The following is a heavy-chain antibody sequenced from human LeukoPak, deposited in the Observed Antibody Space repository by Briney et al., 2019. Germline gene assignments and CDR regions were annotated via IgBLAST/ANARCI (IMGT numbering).Heavy chain of an antibody. D-gene: IGHD3-10*01. CDR1: GFTFSSYG. CDR3: AKFGPSFDP. CDR2: IWYDGSNK. Sequence: RGSLRLSCAAPGFTFSSYGMRWVRQAPGKGLGWVAVIWYDGSNKYYADSVKGRFTISRDNSKNTLYLQMNSLRAEDTGVYYCAKFGPSFDPWGQGTLVTVSS. J-gene: IGHJ5*02. V-gene: IGHV3-33*06.